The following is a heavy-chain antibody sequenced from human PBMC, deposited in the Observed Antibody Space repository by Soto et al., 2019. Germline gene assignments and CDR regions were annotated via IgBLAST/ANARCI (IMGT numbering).Heavy chain of an antibody. J-gene: IGHJ4*02. Sequence: QVQLVQSWAEVKKPGSSVKVSCKASGGTFSSYTISWVRQAPGQGLEWLGRIIPILGIANYAQKFQGRVTICADKSKSTAYMELSSLISEDTAVYYCAREARKVRRVIIRPIYFFAYWGQGTLVTVSS. D-gene: IGHD3-10*01. CDR1: GGTFSSYT. CDR3: AREARKVRRVIIRPIYFFAY. CDR2: IIPILGIA. V-gene: IGHV1-69*08.